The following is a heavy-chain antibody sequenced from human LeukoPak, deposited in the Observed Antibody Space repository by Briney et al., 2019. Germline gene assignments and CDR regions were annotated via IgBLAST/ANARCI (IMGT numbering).Heavy chain of an antibody. CDR2: ISGSGSTI. CDR1: GFTFSDYY. J-gene: IGHJ4*02. D-gene: IGHD3-10*01. V-gene: IGHV3-11*04. CDR3: ARDLSRTYYNFDY. Sequence: GGSLRLSCAASGFTFSDYYMSWIRQAPGKGLEWASYISGSGSTIYYADSLKGRFTISRDNAKNSLYLQINSLRAEDTAVYYCARDLSRTYYNFDYWGQGTLVTVSS.